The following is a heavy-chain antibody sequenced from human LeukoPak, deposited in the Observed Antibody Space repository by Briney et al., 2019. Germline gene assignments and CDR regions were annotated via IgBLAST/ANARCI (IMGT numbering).Heavy chain of an antibody. V-gene: IGHV3-66*01. CDR2: IYSGGST. J-gene: IGHJ4*02. D-gene: IGHD6-19*01. CDR1: GFTVSSNY. Sequence: GGSLRPSCAASGFTVSSNYMSWVRQAPGKGLEWVSVIYSGGSTYYADSVKGRFTISRDNSKNTLYLQMNSLRAEDTAVYYCARDLVVAGTPRITGPEYWGQGTLVTVSS. CDR3: ARDLVVAGTPRITGPEY.